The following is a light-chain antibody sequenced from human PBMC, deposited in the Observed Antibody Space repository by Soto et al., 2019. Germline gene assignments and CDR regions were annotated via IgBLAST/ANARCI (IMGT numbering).Light chain of an antibody. CDR1: RSDIGAYNF. V-gene: IGLV2-14*03. Sequence: QSAVTQPASVSGSPGQSITISCTGTRSDIGAYNFVSWYQQHPGEVPKLILYDVNVRPSGVSNRFSGSKSGNTASLTISGLQAEDEADYYCTSWTTSTTMIFGGGTKVTVL. CDR2: DVN. J-gene: IGLJ2*01. CDR3: TSWTTSTTMI.